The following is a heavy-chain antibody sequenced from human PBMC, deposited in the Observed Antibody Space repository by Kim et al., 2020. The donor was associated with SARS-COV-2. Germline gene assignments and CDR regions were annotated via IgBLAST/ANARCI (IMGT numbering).Heavy chain of an antibody. J-gene: IGHJ5*02. D-gene: IGHD3-10*01. Sequence: ASVKVSCKASGYTFTSYGISWVRQAPGQGLEWMGWISAYNGNTNYAQKLQGRVTMTTDTSTSTAYMELRSLRSDDTAVYYCASSYYGSGSYYKGGWFDPWGQGTLVTVSS. V-gene: IGHV1-18*01. CDR2: ISAYNGNT. CDR3: ASSYYGSGSYYKGGWFDP. CDR1: GYTFTSYG.